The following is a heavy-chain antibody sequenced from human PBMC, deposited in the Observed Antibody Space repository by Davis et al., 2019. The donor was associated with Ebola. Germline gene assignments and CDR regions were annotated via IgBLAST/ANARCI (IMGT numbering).Heavy chain of an antibody. CDR2: ISTYTGNT. J-gene: IGHJ4*02. CDR3: ATFVDTSSDY. CDR1: GYTFTHYP. Sequence: ASVQVSCKASGYTFTHYPITWLRRAPGQGLQWMGWISTYTGNTDYAQMFQGRVTMTRDTSISTAYMELSRLRSDDTAVYYCATFVDTSSDYWGQGTLVTVSS. D-gene: IGHD5-18*01. V-gene: IGHV1-2*02.